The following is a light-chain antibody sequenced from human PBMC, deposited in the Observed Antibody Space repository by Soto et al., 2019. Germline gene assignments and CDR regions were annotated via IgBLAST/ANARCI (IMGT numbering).Light chain of an antibody. V-gene: IGLV2-14*01. CDR3: SSYTSSSTSLV. Sequence: QSALTQPASVSGSPGQSITISCTGTSSDVGGYNYVSWYQQHPGKAPKLMIYEVSNRPSGVSNRFSGAKSGNTASLTISGLQAEDEADSYCSSYTSSSTSLVFGGGTKLTVL. CDR1: SSDVGGYNY. CDR2: EVS. J-gene: IGLJ3*02.